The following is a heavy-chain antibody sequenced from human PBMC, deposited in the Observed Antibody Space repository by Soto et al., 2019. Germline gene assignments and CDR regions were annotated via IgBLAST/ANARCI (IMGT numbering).Heavy chain of an antibody. J-gene: IGHJ4*02. CDR2: IYRTGST. Sequence: SETLSLTCAVSGGSFTSNNWWTWVRQPPGQGLEWIGEIYRTGSTNYNPTLKSRVTISLDNAENQFSLKVTSLTAADTAVYYCASRDPGTSVDYWGQGTLVTVSS. CDR1: GGSFTSNNW. D-gene: IGHD1-7*01. V-gene: IGHV4-4*02. CDR3: ASRDPGTSVDY.